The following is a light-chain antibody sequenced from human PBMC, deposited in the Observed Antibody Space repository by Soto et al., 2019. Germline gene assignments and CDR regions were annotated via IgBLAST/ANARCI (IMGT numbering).Light chain of an antibody. V-gene: IGKV1-33*01. CDR2: DAS. J-gene: IGKJ1*01. Sequence: DIQMTQSPSSLSASVGDRVTITCQASQNINNYLNWYQQKPGRAPKLLIYDASNLEAGVPSRFRGSGSGTDFTFTISRLQPEDIATYYCQQYGSSPLTFGQGTKVEIK. CDR1: QNINNY. CDR3: QQYGSSPLT.